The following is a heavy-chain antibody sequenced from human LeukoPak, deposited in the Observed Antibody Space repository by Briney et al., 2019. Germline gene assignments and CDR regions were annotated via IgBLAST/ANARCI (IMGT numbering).Heavy chain of an antibody. J-gene: IGHJ4*02. V-gene: IGHV3-21*01. Sequence: GGSLRLSCAASGFTFSSYSMNWVRQAPGKGLEWVSSISSSSSYIYYADSVKGRFTISRDNAKNSLYLQMNSLRAEDTAVYYCASLNYYDSSDYYESLTPPDYWGQGTLVTVSS. CDR1: GFTFSSYS. CDR2: ISSSSSYI. CDR3: ASLNYYDSSDYYESLTPPDY. D-gene: IGHD3-22*01.